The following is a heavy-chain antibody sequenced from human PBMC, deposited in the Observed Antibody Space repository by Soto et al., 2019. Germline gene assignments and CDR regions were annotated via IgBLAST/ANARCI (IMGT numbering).Heavy chain of an antibody. CDR3: AAAFLAEEIDY. D-gene: IGHD6-25*01. CDR2: VSNDGTNK. V-gene: IGHV3-30-3*01. Sequence: GGSLRLSCAASGFIFSDFAMHWVRQAPGKGLEWVTLVSNDGTNKYYADSVKGRISISRDNSKNTVYLQINSLRPEDTAVYYCAAAFLAEEIDYWGQGT. CDR1: GFIFSDFA. J-gene: IGHJ4*02.